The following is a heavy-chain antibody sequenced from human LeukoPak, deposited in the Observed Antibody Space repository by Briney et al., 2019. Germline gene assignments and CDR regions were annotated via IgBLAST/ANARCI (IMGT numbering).Heavy chain of an antibody. D-gene: IGHD1-26*01. CDR1: GGSISSYY. CDR3: ARLRVGAIDY. J-gene: IGHJ4*02. Sequence: SETLSLTCTVSGGSISSYYWSWIRQPPGKGLEWIGYIYYSGSTNYNPSLKSRVTISVDTSKNQFSLKLSSVTAADTAVYYCARLRVGAIDYWGQGTLVTVSS. V-gene: IGHV4-59*08. CDR2: IYYSGST.